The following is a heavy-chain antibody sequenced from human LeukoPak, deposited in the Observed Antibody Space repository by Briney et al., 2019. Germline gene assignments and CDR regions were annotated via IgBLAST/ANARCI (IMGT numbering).Heavy chain of an antibody. CDR1: GGTFSSYA. Sequence: SVKVSCKASGGTFSSYAISWVRQAPGQGLEWMGGIIPIFGTANYAQKFQGRVTITADESTSTAYMELSSLRSEDTAVYYCARQRPYYYDSSGYYYYYGMDVWGQGTTVTVSS. V-gene: IGHV1-69*13. CDR3: ARQRPYYYDSSGYYYYYGMDV. CDR2: IIPIFGTA. J-gene: IGHJ6*02. D-gene: IGHD3-22*01.